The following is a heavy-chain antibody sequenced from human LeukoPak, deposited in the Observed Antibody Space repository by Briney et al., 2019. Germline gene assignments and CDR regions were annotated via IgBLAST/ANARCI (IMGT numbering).Heavy chain of an antibody. J-gene: IGHJ4*02. CDR2: ISAYNGNT. D-gene: IGHD4-17*01. CDR1: GYTFTSYG. Sequence: ASVKVSCKASGYTFTSYGISWVRQAPGQGLEWMGWISAYNGNTNYAQKLQGRVTMTRNTSISTAYMELSSLRSEDTAVYYCARGSDYGDYVDYWGQGTLVTVSS. CDR3: ARGSDYGDYVDY. V-gene: IGHV1-18*01.